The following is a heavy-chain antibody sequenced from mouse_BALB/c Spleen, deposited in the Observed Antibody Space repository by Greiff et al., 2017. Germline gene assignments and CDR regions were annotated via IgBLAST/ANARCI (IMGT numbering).Heavy chain of an antibody. CDR3: ARGYYSYYAMDY. CDR2: IWAGGST. D-gene: IGHD2-3*01. CDR1: GFSLTSYG. J-gene: IGHJ4*01. Sequence: QVQLQQSGPGLVAPSQSLSITCTVSGFSLTSYGVHWVRQPPGKGLEWLGVIWAGGSTNYNSALMSRLSISKDNSKSQVFLKMNSLQTDDKAMYYCARGYYSYYAMDYWGQGTSVTVSS. V-gene: IGHV2-9*02.